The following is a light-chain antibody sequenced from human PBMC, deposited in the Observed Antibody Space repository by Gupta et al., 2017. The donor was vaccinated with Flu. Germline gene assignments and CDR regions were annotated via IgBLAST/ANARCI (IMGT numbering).Light chain of an antibody. Sequence: MAQSPSTLAASVGDRVTITCRASQSISSWLAWDQQKPGKAPKLLIYKASSLESGVPSRFSGSGSGTEFTLTISSLQPDDFATYYCQQMGTFGQGTKVEIK. CDR3: QQMGT. J-gene: IGKJ1*01. CDR2: KAS. CDR1: QSISSW. V-gene: IGKV1-5*03.